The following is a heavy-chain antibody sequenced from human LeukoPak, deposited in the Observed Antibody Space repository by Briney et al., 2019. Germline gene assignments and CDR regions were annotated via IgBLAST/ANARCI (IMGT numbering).Heavy chain of an antibody. CDR1: GGSISSGRYY. CDR2: IYTSGST. Sequence: SETLSLTCPVSGGSISSGRYYWSWLRQTAGKGLEWIGRIYTSGSTNYNPSLKSRVTISVDTSKNQFSLKLSSVTAADTAVYYCARAEYYYDSTVDYWGQGTLVTVSS. D-gene: IGHD3-22*01. CDR3: ARAEYYYDSTVDY. V-gene: IGHV4-61*02. J-gene: IGHJ4*02.